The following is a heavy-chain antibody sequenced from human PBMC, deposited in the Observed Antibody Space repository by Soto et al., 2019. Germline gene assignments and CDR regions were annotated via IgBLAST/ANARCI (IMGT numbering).Heavy chain of an antibody. CDR2: IIPIFGTA. V-gene: IGHV1-69*13. CDR3: ARDKWELPPDSPSSYGMDV. D-gene: IGHD1-26*01. CDR1: GGTFSSYA. J-gene: IGHJ6*02. Sequence: SVKVSCKASGGTFSSYAISWVRQAPGQGLEWMGGIIPIFGTANYAQKFQGRVTITADESTSTAYMELSSLRSEDTAVYYCARDKWELPPDSPSSYGMDVWGQGTTVTVSS.